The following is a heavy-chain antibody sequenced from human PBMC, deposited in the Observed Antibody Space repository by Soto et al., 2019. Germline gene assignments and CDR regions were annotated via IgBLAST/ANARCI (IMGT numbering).Heavy chain of an antibody. Sequence: PSETLSLTCAVYGGSFSGYYWSWIRQPPGKGLEWIGEINHSGSTNYNPSLKSRVTISVDTSKNQFSLKLSSVTAADTAVYYCASNIAAAGKVSWFDPWGQGTLVTVSS. V-gene: IGHV4-34*01. CDR2: INHSGST. CDR1: GGSFSGYY. D-gene: IGHD6-13*01. J-gene: IGHJ5*02. CDR3: ASNIAAAGKVSWFDP.